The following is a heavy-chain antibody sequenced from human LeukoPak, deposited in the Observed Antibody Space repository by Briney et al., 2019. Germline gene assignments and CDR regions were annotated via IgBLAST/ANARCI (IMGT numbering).Heavy chain of an antibody. J-gene: IGHJ4*02. V-gene: IGHV3-23*01. D-gene: IGHD5/OR15-5a*01. CDR3: AKDRPHPSVEPTNFDY. CDR2: ISGSGGST. Sequence: GGSLRLSCTTSGFTFSTYAMSWVRQAPGKGLEWVSAISGSGGSTYHADSVKGRFTSSRDNSKNTLYLQMNSLRAEDTAVYYCAKDRPHPSVEPTNFDYWGQGTLVTVSS. CDR1: GFTFSTYA.